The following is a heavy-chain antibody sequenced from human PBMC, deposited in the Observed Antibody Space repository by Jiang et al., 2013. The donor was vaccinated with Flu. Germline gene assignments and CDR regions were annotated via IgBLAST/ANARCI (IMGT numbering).Heavy chain of an antibody. Sequence: KASGYIFTNYGITWVRQAPGQGLEWMGWISPYNGDTNFPQNLQGRVTMTADTSTTTAYIELRSLTSDDTAVYYCARVPRQFRFLEWTGGNYAMDVWGQGTTVTVSS. CDR2: ISPYNGDT. D-gene: IGHD3-3*01. V-gene: IGHV1-18*01. J-gene: IGHJ6*02. CDR3: ARVPRQFRFLEWTGGNYAMDV. CDR1: GYIFTNYG.